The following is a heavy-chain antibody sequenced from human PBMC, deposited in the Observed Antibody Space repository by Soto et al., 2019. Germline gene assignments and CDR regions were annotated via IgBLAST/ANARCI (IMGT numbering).Heavy chain of an antibody. Sequence: VHLVESGGGLMQPGGSLRLSCAASGFTVSTYNMIWVRQAPGKGLEWVAVIPYDGSHQYYADSVKGRFTISRDNSKNTLYLQMNSLRPEDTAVYYCAKLLVLEGEVQDFDYWGQGALVTVSS. V-gene: IGHV3-30*18. J-gene: IGHJ4*02. D-gene: IGHD3-3*01. CDR1: GFTVSTYN. CDR2: IPYDGSHQ. CDR3: AKLLVLEGEVQDFDY.